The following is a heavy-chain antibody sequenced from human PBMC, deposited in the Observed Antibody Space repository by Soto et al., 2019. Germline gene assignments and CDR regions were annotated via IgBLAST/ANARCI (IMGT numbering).Heavy chain of an antibody. CDR2: IIPIFGTA. CDR3: ARGEYSSSAVYYYGIDV. Sequence: QVQLVQSGAEVKKPGSSVKVSCKASGGTFSSYAISWVRQAPGQGLEWMGGIIPIFGTANYAQKFQGRVTITADESTSTAYLELCSLRTEDTAVYYCARGEYSSSAVYYYGIDVWGQGTTVTVSS. CDR1: GGTFSSYA. V-gene: IGHV1-69*12. J-gene: IGHJ6*02. D-gene: IGHD6-6*01.